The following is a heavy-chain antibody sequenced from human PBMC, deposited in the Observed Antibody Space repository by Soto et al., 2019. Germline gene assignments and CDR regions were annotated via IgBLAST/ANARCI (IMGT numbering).Heavy chain of an antibody. Sequence: QVQLVQSGAEVKKPGASVKVSCKASGYTFTGYYMHWVRQAPGQGLEWMGWINPNSGGTNYAQKFQGRVTMNRDTSISTAYMELSRLRSDDTAVYYCAVELEDIVVVVAPDYYGMDVWGQGTTVTVSS. CDR3: AVELEDIVVVVAPDYYGMDV. CDR2: INPNSGGT. V-gene: IGHV1-2*02. J-gene: IGHJ6*02. D-gene: IGHD2-15*01. CDR1: GYTFTGYY.